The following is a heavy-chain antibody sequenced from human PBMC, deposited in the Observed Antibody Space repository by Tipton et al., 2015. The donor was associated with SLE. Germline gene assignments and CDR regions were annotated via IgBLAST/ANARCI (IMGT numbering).Heavy chain of an antibody. J-gene: IGHJ5*02. CDR2: IYSGGST. D-gene: IGHD6-19*01. V-gene: IGHV3-23*03. Sequence: GSLRLSCAASGFTFSNYAMSWVRQAPGKGLEWISVIYSGGSTFYADSVKGRFTISRDKSKNQFSLKLSSVTAADTAVYYCAGGGGSGWPWGQGTLVTVSS. CDR1: GFTFSNYA. CDR3: AGGGGSGWP.